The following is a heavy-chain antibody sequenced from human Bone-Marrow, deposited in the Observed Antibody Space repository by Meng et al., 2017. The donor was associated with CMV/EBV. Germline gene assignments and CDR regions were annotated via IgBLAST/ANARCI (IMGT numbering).Heavy chain of an antibody. CDR2: IYYSGST. V-gene: IGHV4-39*07. J-gene: IGHJ4*01. D-gene: IGHD1-26*01. Sequence: SETLSLTCTVSGGSISSSSYYWGWIRQPPGKGLEWIGSIYYSGSTYYNPSLKSGVTISVDTSKNQFSLKLSSVTAADAAVYYCARGGGRSRSGSYSVDYWGQGTLVTFSS. CDR3: ARGGGRSRSGSYSVDY. CDR1: GGSISSSSYY.